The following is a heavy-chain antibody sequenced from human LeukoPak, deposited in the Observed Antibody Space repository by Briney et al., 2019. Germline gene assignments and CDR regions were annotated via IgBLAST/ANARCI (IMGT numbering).Heavy chain of an antibody. D-gene: IGHD3-3*01. V-gene: IGHV1-2*02. Sequence: ASVKVSCKASGYTFTGYYMHWVRQAPGQGLEWMGWINPNSGGTNYAQKFQGRVTMTRDTSISTAYMELSRLRSDDTAVYYCARLIPYDFWSGYYLGPPSLYYGMDVWGQGTTVTVSS. CDR1: GYTFTGYY. CDR2: INPNSGGT. CDR3: ARLIPYDFWSGYYLGPPSLYYGMDV. J-gene: IGHJ6*02.